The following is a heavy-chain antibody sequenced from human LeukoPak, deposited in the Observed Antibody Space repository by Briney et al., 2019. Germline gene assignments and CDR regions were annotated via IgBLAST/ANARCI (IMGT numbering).Heavy chain of an antibody. J-gene: IGHJ4*02. V-gene: IGHV5-51*01. CDR2: IYPGDSDT. D-gene: IGHD2-15*01. Sequence: GESLKISCKGSGYSFTSYWIGWVRQMPGKGLEWMGIIYPGDSDTRYSPSFQGQVTISADKSISTAYLQWSSLKASDTAMYYCAGGYCSGGSCYSLDYWGQGTPVIVSS. CDR3: AGGYCSGGSCYSLDY. CDR1: GYSFTSYW.